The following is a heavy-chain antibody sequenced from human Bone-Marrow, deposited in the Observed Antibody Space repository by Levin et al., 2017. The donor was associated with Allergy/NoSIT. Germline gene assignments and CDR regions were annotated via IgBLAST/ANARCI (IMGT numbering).Heavy chain of an antibody. CDR1: GFTFSNYD. J-gene: IGHJ5*02. D-gene: IGHD5-18*01. V-gene: IGHV3-23*01. CDR2: ISGSGGRT. CDR3: AHEKGYSYGYR. Sequence: GGSLRLSCAASGFTFSNYDMSWVRQAPGKGLEWVSAISGSGGRTYYADSVKGRFTISRDNSKNTLNLQMNSLRAEDTAVYYCAHEKGYSYGYRWGQGTLVTVSS.